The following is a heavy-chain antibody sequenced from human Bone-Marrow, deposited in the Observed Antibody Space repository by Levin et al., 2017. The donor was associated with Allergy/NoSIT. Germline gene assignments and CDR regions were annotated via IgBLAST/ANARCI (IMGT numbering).Heavy chain of an antibody. J-gene: IGHJ4*02. CDR1: GFTFSSYG. CDR2: ISYDGSNK. Sequence: GESLKISCAASGFTFSSYGMHWVRQAPGKGLEWVAVISYDGSNKYYADSVKGRFTTSRDNSKNTLYLQMNSLRAEDTAVYYCAKVPHFDYWGQGTLVTVSS. CDR3: AKVPHFDY. V-gene: IGHV3-30*18.